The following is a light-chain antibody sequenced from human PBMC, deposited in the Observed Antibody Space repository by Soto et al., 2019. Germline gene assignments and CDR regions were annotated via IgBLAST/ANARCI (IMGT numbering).Light chain of an antibody. Sequence: EIVMTQSPATLSVSPGERATLSCRASQTVSTNLAWYQQKPGQAPRLLIYGASTRATGIPARFSGSGSGTEVPLTISGLQSEDCAVYYCQQYDNWPPWTFGQGTKVEIK. V-gene: IGKV3-15*01. J-gene: IGKJ1*01. CDR1: QTVSTN. CDR2: GAS. CDR3: QQYDNWPPWT.